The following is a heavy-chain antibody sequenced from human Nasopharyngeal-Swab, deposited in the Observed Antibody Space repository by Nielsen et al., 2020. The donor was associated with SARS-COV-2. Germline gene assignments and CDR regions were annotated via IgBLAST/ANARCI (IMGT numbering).Heavy chain of an antibody. J-gene: IGHJ4*02. CDR1: GFTFSSYS. D-gene: IGHD3-3*01. V-gene: IGHV3-21*01. Sequence: GGSLRLSCAASGFTFSSYSMNWVRQAPGKGLEWVSSISSSSSYIYYADSVKGRFTISRDNAKNSLYLQMNSLRAEDTAVYYCARDRITIFGVEKPFDYWGQGTPVTVSS. CDR3: ARDRITIFGVEKPFDY. CDR2: ISSSSSYI.